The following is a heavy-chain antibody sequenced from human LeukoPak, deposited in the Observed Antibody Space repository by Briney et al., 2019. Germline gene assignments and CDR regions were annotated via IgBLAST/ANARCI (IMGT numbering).Heavy chain of an antibody. J-gene: IGHJ3*02. CDR3: TVLSDGDAFDI. V-gene: IGHV1-2*06. CDR1: GYTFTGYY. Sequence: ASVKVSCKASGYTFTGYYMHWVRQAPGQGLEWLGRIDPKTGGTKYAQKFQGRVTMTRDTSSSTAYMDLSSLRSDDTAVYLCTVLSDGDAFDIWGQGTLVTVSS. D-gene: IGHD6-6*01. CDR2: IDPKTGGT.